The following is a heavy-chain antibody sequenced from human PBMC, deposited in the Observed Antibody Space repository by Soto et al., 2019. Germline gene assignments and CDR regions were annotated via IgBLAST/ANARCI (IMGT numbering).Heavy chain of an antibody. CDR3: ARHVNSSGWFKNWFDP. Sequence: SETLSLTCTVSGGSISSSSYYWGWIRQPPGKGLEWIGGIYYSGSTYYNPSLKSRVTISVDTSKNQFSLKLSSVTAADPAVYYWARHVNSSGWFKNWFDPWGQGTLVTVSS. CDR2: IYYSGST. D-gene: IGHD6-19*01. V-gene: IGHV4-39*01. J-gene: IGHJ5*02. CDR1: GGSISSSSYY.